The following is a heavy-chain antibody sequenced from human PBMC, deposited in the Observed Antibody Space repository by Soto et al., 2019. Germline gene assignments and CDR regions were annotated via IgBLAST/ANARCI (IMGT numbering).Heavy chain of an antibody. CDR3: ARAEGLGAVGVDY. J-gene: IGHJ4*01. Sequence: QLQLQESGSGLVKPSQTLSLTCAVSGGSISSGGYSWSWIRQPPGKGLEWIGYIYHSGSTYYNPSLNSRVTISVDRSKNQFSLKLSSVTAADTTVYYCARAEGLGAVGVDYWGHGTLVTVSS. D-gene: IGHD6-19*01. CDR2: IYHSGST. V-gene: IGHV4-30-2*01. CDR1: GGSISSGGYS.